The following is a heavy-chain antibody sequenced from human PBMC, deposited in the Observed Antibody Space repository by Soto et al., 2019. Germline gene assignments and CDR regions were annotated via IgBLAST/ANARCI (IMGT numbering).Heavy chain of an antibody. Sequence: PSETLSLTCAVYDGSFRGYYWSWIRQPPGKGLEWIGEINHSGSTNYNPSLKSRVTISVDTSKNQFSLKLSSVTAADTAVYYCARVRTTLTTVTTDYWGHGTLVTVSS. D-gene: IGHD4-17*01. J-gene: IGHJ4*01. CDR2: INHSGST. CDR3: ARVRTTLTTVTTDY. V-gene: IGHV4-34*01. CDR1: DGSFRGYY.